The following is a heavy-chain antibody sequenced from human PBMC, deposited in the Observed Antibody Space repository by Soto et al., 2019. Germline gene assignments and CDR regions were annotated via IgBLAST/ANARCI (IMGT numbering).Heavy chain of an antibody. D-gene: IGHD3-22*01. CDR1: GGTFSSYT. V-gene: IGHV1-69*02. CDR2: IIPILGIA. Sequence: QVQLVQSGAEVKKPGSSVKVSCKASGGTFSSYTISWVRQAPGQGLEWMGRIIPILGIANYAQKFQGRVTTTRDTXTSKAYMELSSLRSEDTAVYYCATLDYYDSSGYDYWGQGTLVTVSS. CDR3: ATLDYYDSSGYDY. J-gene: IGHJ4*02.